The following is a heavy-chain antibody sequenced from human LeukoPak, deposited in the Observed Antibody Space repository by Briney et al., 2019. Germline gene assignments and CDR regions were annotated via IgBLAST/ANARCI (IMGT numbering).Heavy chain of an antibody. CDR1: GGSFSGYY. Sequence: SETLSLTCAVYGGSFSGYYWSWIRQPPGKGLEWIGEINHSGSTNYNPSLKSRVTISVDTSKNQLSLKLSSVTAADTAVYFPMVRGADAFDIWGQGTMVTVSS. CDR2: INHSGST. J-gene: IGHJ3*02. D-gene: IGHD3-10*01. V-gene: IGHV4-34*01. CDR3: MVRGADAFDI.